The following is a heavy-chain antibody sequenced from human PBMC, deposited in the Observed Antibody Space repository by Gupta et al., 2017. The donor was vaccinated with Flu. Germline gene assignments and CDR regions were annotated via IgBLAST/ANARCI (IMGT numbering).Heavy chain of an antibody. J-gene: IGHJ4*02. CDR3: ARQFQPGIAVAGLFDS. V-gene: IGHV4-39*01. Sequence: QLQLQESGPGLVKPSETLSLSCIVSGGSISSSSHYWGWVRQPPGKGLEWIGSIYYSGSTYYNPSLKSRVAISVDTSESRFSLKLSSMTAADTAVYYCARQFQPGIAVAGLFDSWGQGSLVTVSS. CDR1: GGSISSSSHY. D-gene: IGHD6-19*01. CDR2: IYYSGST.